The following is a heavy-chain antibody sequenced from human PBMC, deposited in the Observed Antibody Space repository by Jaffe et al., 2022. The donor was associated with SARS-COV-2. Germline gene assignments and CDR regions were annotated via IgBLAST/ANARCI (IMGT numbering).Heavy chain of an antibody. J-gene: IGHJ4*02. CDR3: ATWGIAVAGEFDY. Sequence: QVQLVQSGAEVKKPGASVKVSCKASGYTFTSYAMHWVRQAPGQRLEWMGWINAGNGNTKYSQKFQGRVTITRDTSASTAYMELSSLRSEDTAVYYCATWGIAVAGEFDYWGQGTLVTVSS. D-gene: IGHD6-19*01. CDR2: INAGNGNT. CDR1: GYTFTSYA. V-gene: IGHV1-3*01.